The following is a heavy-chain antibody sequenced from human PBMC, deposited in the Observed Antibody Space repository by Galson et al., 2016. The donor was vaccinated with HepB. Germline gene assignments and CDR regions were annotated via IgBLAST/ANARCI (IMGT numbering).Heavy chain of an antibody. CDR1: GYTFTNYY. J-gene: IGHJ3*01. D-gene: IGHD3-22*01. CDR3: ARVAPYDSSVGGFDL. Sequence: SVKVSCKASGYTFTNYYIHWVRQAPGQGLEWMEKINPAGGSTSYAQNFQGRVTMTTDTSTSTVYMELSNLRSEDTAVYYCARVAPYDSSVGGFDLWGQGTMVTVSS. CDR2: INPAGGST. V-gene: IGHV1-46*01.